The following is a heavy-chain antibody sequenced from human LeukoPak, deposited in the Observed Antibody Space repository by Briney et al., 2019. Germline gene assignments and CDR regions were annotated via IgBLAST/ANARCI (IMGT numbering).Heavy chain of an antibody. V-gene: IGHV4-34*01. CDR2: INHSGST. CDR3: SSLTSLGYYFDY. D-gene: IGHD3-16*02. CDR1: GGSFSGYY. J-gene: IGHJ4*02. Sequence: SETLSLTCAVYGGSFSGYYWSWIRQPPGKGLVWIGEINHSGSTNYNPSLKSRVTISVDTSKNQFSLKLSSVTAADTAVYYCSSLTSLGYYFDYWGQGTLVTVSS.